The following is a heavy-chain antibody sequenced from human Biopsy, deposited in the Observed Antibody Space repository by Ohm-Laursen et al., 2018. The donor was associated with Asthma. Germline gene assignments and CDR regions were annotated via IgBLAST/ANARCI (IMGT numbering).Heavy chain of an antibody. Sequence: SSLRLSCSASGFTFDNYTMHWVRQAPGKGLEWVTIISYDGRNTYYADSVEGRFTISRDYSKNTLYLQMHSLRAEDTAVYYCARGDSSNWSHYYFDYWGQGTLVTVSS. CDR2: ISYDGRNT. D-gene: IGHD3-22*01. CDR3: ARGDSSNWSHYYFDY. J-gene: IGHJ4*02. V-gene: IGHV3-30*14. CDR1: GFTFDNYT.